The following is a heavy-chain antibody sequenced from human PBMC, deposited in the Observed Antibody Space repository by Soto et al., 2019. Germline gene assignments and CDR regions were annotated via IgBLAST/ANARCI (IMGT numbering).Heavy chain of an antibody. D-gene: IGHD2-15*01. Sequence: QVQLVESGGGVAQPGASLRLSCAASGFSFSTYGMDWVRQAPGKGLEWVAMIWYDGSSKFYADSVKGRFTISKDDSKNTLYLQMTGLRPEDTAVYFCARDIAVRRFDYWAREPWSPSPQ. CDR2: IWYDGSSK. V-gene: IGHV3-33*01. CDR1: GFSFSTYG. CDR3: ARDIAVRRFDY. J-gene: IGHJ4*02.